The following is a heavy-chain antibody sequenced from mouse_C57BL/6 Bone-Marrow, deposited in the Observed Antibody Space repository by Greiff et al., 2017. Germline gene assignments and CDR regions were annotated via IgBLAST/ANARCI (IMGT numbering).Heavy chain of an antibody. V-gene: IGHV10-1*01. J-gene: IGHJ3*01. CDR3: VRGDSSGLFAY. Sequence: EVQLVESGGGLVQPKGSLKLSCAASGFSFNTYAMNWVRQAPGQGLEWVARIRSKSNNYATYYADSVKDRLTISRDDSESMLYLQMNNLKTEDTAMYYWVRGDSSGLFAYWGQGTLVTVSA. D-gene: IGHD3-2*02. CDR2: IRSKSNNYAT. CDR1: GFSFNTYA.